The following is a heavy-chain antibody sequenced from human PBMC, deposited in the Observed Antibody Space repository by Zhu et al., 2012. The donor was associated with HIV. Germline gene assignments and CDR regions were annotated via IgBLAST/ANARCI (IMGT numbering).Heavy chain of an antibody. CDR1: GFTFSSYG. D-gene: IGHD3-3*01. Sequence: EVQLLESGGGLVQPGGSLRLSCAASGFTFSSYGMSWVRQAPGEGLEWVSGISDTGGSTYYADSVKGRFTISRDNSKNTLYLQMNSLRAEDMAVYYCAKDRITISAFDIWGQGTMVSVLF. CDR3: AKDRITISAFDI. J-gene: IGHJ3*02. CDR2: ISDTGGST. V-gene: IGHV3-23*01.